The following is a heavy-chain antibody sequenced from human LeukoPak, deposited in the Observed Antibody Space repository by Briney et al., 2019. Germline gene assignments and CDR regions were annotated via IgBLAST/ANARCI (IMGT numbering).Heavy chain of an antibody. CDR2: ISSSGSTI. J-gene: IGHJ4*02. CDR1: GFTFRSYE. D-gene: IGHD3-22*01. Sequence: GGSLRLSCAASGFTFRSYEMNWVRQAPGKGLEWVSYISSSGSTIYYADSVKGRFTISRDNSKNTLYLQMNSLRAEDTAVYYCANDYYDSSGWGQGTLVTVSS. CDR3: ANDYYDSSG. V-gene: IGHV3-48*03.